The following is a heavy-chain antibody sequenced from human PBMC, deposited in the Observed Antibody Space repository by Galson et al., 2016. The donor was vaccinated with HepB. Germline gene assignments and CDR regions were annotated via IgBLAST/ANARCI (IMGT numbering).Heavy chain of an antibody. CDR3: ARSSGTYSDCGSIDP. Sequence: PALVKPTQTLTLTCTVSGFSLSTLGMRVSWIRQPPGKALEWLARIDRGDDTIYTTSLRSMLTISKDTSKNQVVLKMTNMDPVDTGTYYCARSSGTYSDCGSIDPWGQGTLVTVSS. V-gene: IGHV2-70*04. CDR2: IDRGDDT. D-gene: IGHD1-26*01. CDR1: GFSLSTLGMR. J-gene: IGHJ5*02.